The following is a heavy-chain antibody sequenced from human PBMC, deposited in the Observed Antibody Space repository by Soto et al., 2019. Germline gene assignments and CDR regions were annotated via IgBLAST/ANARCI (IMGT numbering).Heavy chain of an antibody. V-gene: IGHV3-21*01. CDR3: ARDDGLSSTNVKAFDI. CDR1: GFSFSTYN. J-gene: IGHJ3*02. Sequence: PGGSLRLSCAASGFSFSTYNMDWVRQSPGKGLEWVSSISTTSTYTHYADSLKGRFTISRDNAKKLLYLQMDSLRAEDTAVYYCARDDGLSSTNVKAFDIWGQGTKVTVSS. CDR2: ISTTSTYT. D-gene: IGHD2-2*01.